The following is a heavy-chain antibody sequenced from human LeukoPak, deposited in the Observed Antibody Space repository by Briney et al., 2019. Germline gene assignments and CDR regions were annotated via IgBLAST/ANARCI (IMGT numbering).Heavy chain of an antibody. J-gene: IGHJ4*02. Sequence: PGGSLRLSCAASEFIVSSYYMSWVRQAPVKGLEWVSVIHSGGDTYYADSVKGRFTISRDNSKNTLYLQMDSLRAEDTAVYYCAKDPYDFWSGYPDYWGQGTLVTVSS. D-gene: IGHD3-3*01. V-gene: IGHV3-66*01. CDR2: IHSGGDT. CDR3: AKDPYDFWSGYPDY. CDR1: EFIVSSYY.